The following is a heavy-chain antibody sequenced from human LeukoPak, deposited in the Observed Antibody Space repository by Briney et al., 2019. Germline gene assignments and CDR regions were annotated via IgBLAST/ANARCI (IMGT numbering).Heavy chain of an antibody. CDR1: GFTFGDYA. V-gene: IGHV3-49*04. CDR3: TRGRRGYSYGYNDY. J-gene: IGHJ4*02. Sequence: PGGSLRLSCTASGFTFGDYAMSCVRQAPGKGLEEVGFIRSKAYGGTTEYAASVKGRFTISRDDSKSIAYLQMNSLKTEDTAVYYCTRGRRGYSYGYNDYWGQGTLVTVSS. D-gene: IGHD5-18*01. CDR2: IRSKAYGGTT.